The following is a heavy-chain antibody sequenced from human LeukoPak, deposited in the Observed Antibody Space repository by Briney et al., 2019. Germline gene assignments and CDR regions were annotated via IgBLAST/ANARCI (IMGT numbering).Heavy chain of an antibody. CDR3: ARHGNHYYGSGGFDY. D-gene: IGHD3-10*01. CDR2: IYYGGST. Sequence: SETLSLTCTVSGGAISSSYSWGWIRQPPGKGLDWIGSIYYGGSTYYNPSPRSRVTTSVDTSKNQFSLKLTSVTAADTAVYYCARHGNHYYGSGGFDYWGQGTLVTVSS. CDR1: GGAISSSYS. V-gene: IGHV4-39*01. J-gene: IGHJ4*02.